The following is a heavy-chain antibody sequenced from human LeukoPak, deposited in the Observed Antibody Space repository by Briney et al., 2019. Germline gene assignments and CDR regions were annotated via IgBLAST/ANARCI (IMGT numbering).Heavy chain of an antibody. CDR2: VSGSGGST. V-gene: IGHV3-23*01. D-gene: IGHD6-13*01. Sequence: PGGSLRLSCAAPGFTFSSYAMSWVRQAPGKGLEWVSAVSGSGGSTYYADSVKGRFTISRDNSKNTLYLQMNSLRAEDTAVYYCAKEMGYSSNPFDYWGQGTLVTVSS. CDR1: GFTFSSYA. J-gene: IGHJ4*02. CDR3: AKEMGYSSNPFDY.